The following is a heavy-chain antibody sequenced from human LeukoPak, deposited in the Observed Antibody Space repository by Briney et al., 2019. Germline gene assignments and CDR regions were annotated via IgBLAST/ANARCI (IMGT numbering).Heavy chain of an antibody. Sequence: SETLSLTCTVSGGSISSFYWSWIRQPPGKGLEWIGYIYYSGSTKYNPSLKSRVTISVDTSKNQFSLNLISVTAADTAVYYCARDPAGGGALDLWGQGTMVTVSS. V-gene: IGHV4-59*01. J-gene: IGHJ3*01. CDR3: ARDPAGGGALDL. CDR2: IYYSGST. CDR1: GGSISSFY. D-gene: IGHD3-10*01.